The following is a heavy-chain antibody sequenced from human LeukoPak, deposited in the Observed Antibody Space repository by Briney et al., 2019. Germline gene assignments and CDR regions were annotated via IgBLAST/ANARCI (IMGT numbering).Heavy chain of an antibody. Sequence: GGSLRLSCAASGFTFSNSAMNWVRQVPGKGLEWVSSIDYDSSHIYYAASVRGRFTISRDNARNPVYLQMNSLRVEDTAVYYCARDPLRYLRVGHYDYWGQGTLVAVSS. CDR1: GFTFSNSA. D-gene: IGHD3-9*01. CDR2: IDYDSSHI. V-gene: IGHV3-21*01. CDR3: ARDPLRYLRVGHYDY. J-gene: IGHJ4*02.